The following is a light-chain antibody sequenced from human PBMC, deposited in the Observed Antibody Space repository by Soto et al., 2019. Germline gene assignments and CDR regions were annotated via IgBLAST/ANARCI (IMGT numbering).Light chain of an antibody. J-gene: IGKJ1*01. CDR3: QQSYSTPRT. Sequence: DIQMTQSPSSLSASVGDRVAITCRASQSISSYLNWYQQQPGRAPKLLISAVSSLQSGVPSRFSGSGSGTDFTRTISSLQPEDFAVYYCQQSYSTPRTFGQGTKVDIK. V-gene: IGKV1-39*01. CDR2: AVS. CDR1: QSISSY.